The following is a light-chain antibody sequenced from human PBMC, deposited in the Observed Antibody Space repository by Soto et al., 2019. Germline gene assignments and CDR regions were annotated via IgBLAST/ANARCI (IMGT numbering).Light chain of an antibody. CDR3: SSYSSSAPGVL. V-gene: IGLV2-14*03. CDR1: SSDVGASNY. J-gene: IGLJ2*01. Sequence: HSALTQPASVSGSPGQSITISCSGTSSDVGASNYVSWYQQHPGEAPKLIIYDVSYRPSGVSNRFSGSKSANTASLTISGLQAADEADYFCSSYSSSAPGVLFGGGTKVTVL. CDR2: DVS.